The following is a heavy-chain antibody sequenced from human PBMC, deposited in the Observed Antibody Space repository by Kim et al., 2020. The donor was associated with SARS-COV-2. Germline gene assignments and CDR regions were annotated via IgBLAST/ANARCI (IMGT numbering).Heavy chain of an antibody. D-gene: IGHD3-9*01. CDR3: ARSLRYFDWLLNY. V-gene: IGHV4-34*01. J-gene: IGHJ4*02. Sequence: YNPSLTSRVTISVDTSKNQFSLKLSSVTAADTAVYYCARSLRYFDWLLNYWGQGTLVTVSS.